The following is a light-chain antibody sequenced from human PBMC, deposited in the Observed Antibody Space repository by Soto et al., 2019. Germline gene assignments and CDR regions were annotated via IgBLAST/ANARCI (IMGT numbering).Light chain of an antibody. Sequence: IQLTQSPSSLSASVGDRVTITCRVSQGISSYLNWYRQKPGKVPKLLIYSASNLQSGVPSRFSGSGSGTEFTLTISSLQPDDFATYYCQHYNSYSEAFGQGTKVDIK. CDR2: SAS. CDR3: QHYNSYSEA. V-gene: IGKV1-27*01. J-gene: IGKJ1*01. CDR1: QGISSY.